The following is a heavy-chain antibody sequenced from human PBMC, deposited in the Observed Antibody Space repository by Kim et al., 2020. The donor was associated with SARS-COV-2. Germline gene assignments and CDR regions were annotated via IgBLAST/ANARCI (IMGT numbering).Heavy chain of an antibody. CDR1: GYTFTSYA. V-gene: IGHV1-3*01. D-gene: IGHD1-26*01. Sequence: ASVKVSCKASGYTFTSYAMHWVRQAPGQRLEWMGWINAGNGNTKYSQKFQGRVTITRDTSASTAYMELSSLRSEDTAVYYCARDRVGATHSFRSMDWFDPWGQGTLVTVSS. CDR2: INAGNGNT. J-gene: IGHJ5*02. CDR3: ARDRVGATHSFRSMDWFDP.